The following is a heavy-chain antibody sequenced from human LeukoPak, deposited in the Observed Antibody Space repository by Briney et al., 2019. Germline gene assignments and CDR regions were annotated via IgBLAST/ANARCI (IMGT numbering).Heavy chain of an antibody. CDR3: ARDAGGSGYDVLDY. D-gene: IGHD3-22*01. Sequence: ASVKVSCKGSGYTFTTYGISWVRQPPGQGLEWMGWITTYNCKTHYAQKFQGRVTMTADTSTRTVSMELRSLRSDDTAVYYCARDAGGSGYDVLDYWGQGTLVTVSS. J-gene: IGHJ4*02. V-gene: IGHV1-18*04. CDR1: GYTFTTYG. CDR2: ITTYNCKT.